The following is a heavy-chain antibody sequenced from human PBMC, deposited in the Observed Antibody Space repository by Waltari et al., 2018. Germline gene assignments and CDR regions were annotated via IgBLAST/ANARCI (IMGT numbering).Heavy chain of an antibody. CDR2: IIPIFGTE. D-gene: IGHD3-10*01. V-gene: IGHV1-69*12. J-gene: IGHJ4*02. CDR1: GGTFSSYA. CDR3: ARKDGSYGSGSYYGG. Sequence: QVQLVQSGAEVKKPGSSVKVSCKASGGTFSSYAISWVRQAPGQGLEWLGGIIPIFGTENYARKFQGRVTITADESRSTAYMELGSLRSEDTAVYYCARKDGSYGSGSYYGGWGQGTLVTVSS.